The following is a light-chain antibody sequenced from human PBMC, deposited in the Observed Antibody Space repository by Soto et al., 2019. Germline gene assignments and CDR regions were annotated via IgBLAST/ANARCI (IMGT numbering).Light chain of an antibody. CDR1: QSVTTN. Sequence: EVVMTQSPATLSVSPGERVTFSCRASQSVTTNLAWYQHKPGQSPRLLISGASTGASGIPPRFSGSGPGTEFTLTIDRLQSADFAVYYCQQYDRWPVTFGGGTKV. V-gene: IGKV3-15*01. CDR2: GAS. J-gene: IGKJ4*01. CDR3: QQYDRWPVT.